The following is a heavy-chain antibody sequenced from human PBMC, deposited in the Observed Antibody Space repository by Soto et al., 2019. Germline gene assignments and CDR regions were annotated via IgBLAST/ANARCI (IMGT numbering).Heavy chain of an antibody. CDR1: GGSISSSSYY. CDR3: AGIDYVWGSYRDY. J-gene: IGHJ4*02. Sequence: KPSETLSLTCTVSGGSISSSSYYWGWIRQPPGKGLEWIGSIYYSGSTYYNPSLKSRVTISVDTSKNQFSLKLSSVTAADTAVYYCAGIDYVWGSYRDYWGQGTLVTVSS. CDR2: IYYSGST. D-gene: IGHD3-16*02. V-gene: IGHV4-39*01.